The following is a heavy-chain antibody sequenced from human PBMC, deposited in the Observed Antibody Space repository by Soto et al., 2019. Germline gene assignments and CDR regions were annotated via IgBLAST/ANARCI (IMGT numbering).Heavy chain of an antibody. Sequence: ASVKVSCKVSGYTLTELSMHGVRQAPGKGLEWMGGFDPEDGETIYAQKFQGRVTMTEDTSTDTAYMELSSLRSEDTAVYYCATDLIFGNYDFWYGMDVWGQGTTVTVSS. D-gene: IGHD3-3*01. V-gene: IGHV1-24*01. CDR3: ATDLIFGNYDFWYGMDV. CDR2: FDPEDGET. J-gene: IGHJ6*02. CDR1: GYTLTELS.